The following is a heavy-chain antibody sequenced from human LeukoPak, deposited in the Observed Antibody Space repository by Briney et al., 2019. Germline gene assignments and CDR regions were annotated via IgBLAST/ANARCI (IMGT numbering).Heavy chain of an antibody. CDR1: GGSISSRSDY. J-gene: IGHJ6*03. D-gene: IGHD4-23*01. Sequence: ASETLSLTCTVSGGSISSRSDYWGWIRQTPGKGLEWIGNLDSSGSTYYNPSLKSRVTISVGTSKNQFSLNLRSVTAADTAIYFCSRSHDYGGLYFYYYMDVWGKGTMVTVSS. V-gene: IGHV4-39*01. CDR3: SRSHDYGGLYFYYYMDV. CDR2: LDSSGST.